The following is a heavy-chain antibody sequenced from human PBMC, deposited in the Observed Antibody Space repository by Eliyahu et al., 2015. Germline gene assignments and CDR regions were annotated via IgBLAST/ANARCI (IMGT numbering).Heavy chain of an antibody. J-gene: IGHJ4*02. V-gene: IGHV4-31*03. CDR3: ARGRTTVVTVEPVDY. CDR1: GXSISSGGYY. D-gene: IGHD4-23*01. CDR2: IYYSGST. Sequence: QVQLQESGPGLVKPSQTLSLTCTXSGXSISSGGYYWSWIRQHPGKGLEWIGYIYYSGSTYYNPSLKSRVTISVDTSKNQFSLKLSSVTAADTAVYYCARGRTTVVTVEPVDYWGQGTLVTVSS.